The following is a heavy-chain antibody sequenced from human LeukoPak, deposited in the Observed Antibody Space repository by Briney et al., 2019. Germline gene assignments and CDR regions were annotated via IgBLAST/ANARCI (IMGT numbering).Heavy chain of an antibody. CDR2: SSGNGGST. CDR3: AKKIGGVNNFDY. D-gene: IGHD3-16*01. Sequence: PGGSLRLSCSASGFTFSTLPMHWVRQAPGKGLEYVSGSSGNGGSTYYADSVKGRFTISRDNSKNTLYLQMSSLRAEDAAVYYCAKKIGGVNNFDYWGQGTLVSVSS. V-gene: IGHV3-64D*06. J-gene: IGHJ4*02. CDR1: GFTFSTLP.